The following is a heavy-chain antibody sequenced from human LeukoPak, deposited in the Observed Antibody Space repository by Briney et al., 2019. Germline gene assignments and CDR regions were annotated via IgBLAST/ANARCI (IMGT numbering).Heavy chain of an antibody. CDR2: FDPEDGET. CDR1: GYTLTELS. D-gene: IGHD3-16*02. V-gene: IGHV1-24*01. J-gene: IGHJ4*02. CDR3: ATSPMITFGGVITSSPGNYFDY. Sequence: GASVKVSCKVSGYTLTELSMHWVRQAPGKGLEWMGGFDPEDGETIYAQKFQGGVTMTEDTSTDTAYMELSSLRSEDTAVYYCATSPMITFGGVITSSPGNYFDYWGQGTLVTVSS.